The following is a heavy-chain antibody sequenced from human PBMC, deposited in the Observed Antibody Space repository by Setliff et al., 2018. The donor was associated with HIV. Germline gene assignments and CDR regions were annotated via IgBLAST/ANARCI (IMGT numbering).Heavy chain of an antibody. D-gene: IGHD1-26*01. Sequence: PSETLSLTCAVYGGSLSGYYWRWIRQPPGKGLDWIGDVSHTGSTNYNPSLKSRITISADTPKNQFSLKLSSVTAADTAVYYCAREGTYSGTYWVRRVASFDIWGQGIMVTVSS. CDR1: GGSLSGYY. V-gene: IGHV4-34*01. CDR3: AREGTYSGTYWVRRVASFDI. CDR2: VSHTGST. J-gene: IGHJ3*02.